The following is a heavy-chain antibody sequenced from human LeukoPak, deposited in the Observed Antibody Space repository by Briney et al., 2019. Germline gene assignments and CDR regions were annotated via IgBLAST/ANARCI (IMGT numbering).Heavy chain of an antibody. CDR3: AHRRGSGSDY. CDR1: GFSFSTSGVG. J-gene: IGHJ4*02. V-gene: IGHV2-5*02. CDR2: IYWDEDK. D-gene: IGHD3-22*01. Sequence: SGPTLVNPTQPLTLTCTFSGFSFSTSGVGVGWIRQPPGKALEWLALIYWDEDKRYSPSRRSRLTISKDTSKNQVVLTMTNMDPLDTATYYCAHRRGSGSDYWGQGTLVTVSS.